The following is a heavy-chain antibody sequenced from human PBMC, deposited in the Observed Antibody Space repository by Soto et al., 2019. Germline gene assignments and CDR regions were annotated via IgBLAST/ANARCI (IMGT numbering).Heavy chain of an antibody. J-gene: IGHJ3*02. CDR3: TTSRGAAADDAFDI. V-gene: IGHV3-15*07. D-gene: IGHD6-13*01. Sequence: PGGSLRLSCAASGFTFSNAWMNWVRQAPGKGLEWVGRIKSKTDGGTTDYAAPVKGRFTISRDDSKNTLYLQMNSLKTEDTAVYYCTTSRGAAADDAFDIWGQGTMVTVSS. CDR1: GFTFSNAW. CDR2: IKSKTDGGTT.